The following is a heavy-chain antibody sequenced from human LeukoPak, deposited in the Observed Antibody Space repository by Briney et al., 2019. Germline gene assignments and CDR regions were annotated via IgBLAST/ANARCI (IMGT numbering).Heavy chain of an antibody. D-gene: IGHD6-19*01. CDR1: GFTFSSYG. Sequence: GGSLRLSCAASGFTFSSYGMHWVRQAPGKGLEWVAVIWYDGSNKYYADSVKGRFTISRDNSKNTLYLQMNSLRADDTAVYYFARTSHISGWMTDWGQGTLVTVSS. CDR2: IWYDGSNK. CDR3: ARTSHISGWMTD. J-gene: IGHJ1*01. V-gene: IGHV3-33*01.